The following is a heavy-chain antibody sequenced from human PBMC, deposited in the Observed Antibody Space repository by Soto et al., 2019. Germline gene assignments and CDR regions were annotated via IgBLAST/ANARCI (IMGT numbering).Heavy chain of an antibody. CDR2: IYYSGST. V-gene: IGHV4-59*08. Sequence: SETLSLTCTVSGGSISSYYWSWIRQPPGKGLEWIGYIYYSGSTNYNPSLKSRVTISVDTSKNQFSLKLSSVTAADTAVYYCARHYREAHCSGGSCYSSYPYYFDYWGQGTLVTVSS. D-gene: IGHD2-15*01. CDR3: ARHYREAHCSGGSCYSSYPYYFDY. J-gene: IGHJ4*02. CDR1: GGSISSYY.